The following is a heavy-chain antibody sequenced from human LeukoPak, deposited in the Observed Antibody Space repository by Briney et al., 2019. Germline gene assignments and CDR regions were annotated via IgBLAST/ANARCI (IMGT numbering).Heavy chain of an antibody. D-gene: IGHD4-17*01. CDR2: ISISGDTT. V-gene: IGHV3-23*01. CDR3: ANEIRPNDY. Sequence: PGGSLRLSCGASGFTFSSHAMTWVRQAPGKGLEWVSAISISGDTTYYADAVKGRFTISRDNSKNTVYLQMNSLRAEATAVYYCANEIRPNDYWGQGTLVTVSS. CDR1: GFTFSSHA. J-gene: IGHJ4*02.